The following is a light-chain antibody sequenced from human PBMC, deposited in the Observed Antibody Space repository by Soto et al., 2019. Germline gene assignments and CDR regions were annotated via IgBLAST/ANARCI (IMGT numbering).Light chain of an antibody. CDR3: QQYNTFWT. CDR1: QSISSW. Sequence: DIQMTQSPSTLSASVGDRVTMTCRASQSISSWLAWYQQKPGKAPKLLIYDVSSLESGVPSRFSGSGSGTEFTLTISSLQPDDFATYYCQQYNTFWTFGQGTKGDIK. J-gene: IGKJ1*01. V-gene: IGKV1-5*01. CDR2: DVS.